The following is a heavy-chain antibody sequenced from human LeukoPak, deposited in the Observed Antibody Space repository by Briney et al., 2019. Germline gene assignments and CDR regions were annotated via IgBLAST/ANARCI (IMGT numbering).Heavy chain of an antibody. CDR2: IGTAGDT. J-gene: IGHJ3*02. CDR3: ARASEVAFDI. V-gene: IGHV3-13*04. CDR1: GFTFSTYD. Sequence: PGGSLRLSCAASGFTFSTYDMHWVRQARGKGLEWVSAIGTAGDTQYAGSVKGRFTISREDAKDSLYLQMNSLRAGDTAVYYCARASEVAFDIWGQGTMVTVSS.